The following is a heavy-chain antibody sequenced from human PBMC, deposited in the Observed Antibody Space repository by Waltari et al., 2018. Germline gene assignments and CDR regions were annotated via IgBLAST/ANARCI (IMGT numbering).Heavy chain of an antibody. CDR1: GFSFSSFA. CDR3: AKDVEGELYYFDN. V-gene: IGHV3-30*18. CDR2: VGFDGRNK. D-gene: IGHD3-16*01. J-gene: IGHJ4*02. Sequence: VQLVESGGGVVQPGRSLRLSCAASGFSFSSFAMHWLRRSPGPRLDWLAVVGFDGRNKFYAESVKGRFTISRDNSKNTLYLQMESLRAEDTAIYYCAKDVEGELYYFDNWGQGTLVTVSS.